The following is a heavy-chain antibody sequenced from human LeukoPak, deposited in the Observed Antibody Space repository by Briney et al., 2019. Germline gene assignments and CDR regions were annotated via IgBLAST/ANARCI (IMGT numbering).Heavy chain of an antibody. CDR3: AKHRGMATILDAYDI. CDR1: GYRFSRLW. D-gene: IGHD5-24*01. Sequence: GGSLKISFKAPGYRFSRLWIAWVRPTPGKGLGWIGMNYSGDSDTRYSPSFQGQVTISVDKSTNPSYLQCSRLKASDSGIYYCAKHRGMATILDAYDIWGQGTMVTVST. CDR2: NYSGDSDT. J-gene: IGHJ3*02. V-gene: IGHV5-51*01.